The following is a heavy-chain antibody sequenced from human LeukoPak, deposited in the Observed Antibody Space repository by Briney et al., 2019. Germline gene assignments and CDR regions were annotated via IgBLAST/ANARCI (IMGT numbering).Heavy chain of an antibody. CDR3: ARIHYYDSSGYYPLFDY. CDR1: GFSLSTSGMC. CDR2: IDWDDDK. D-gene: IGHD3-22*01. V-gene: IGHV2-70*11. Sequence: SGPTLVNPTQTLTLTCTFSGFSLSTSGMCVSWIRQPPGKALEWLARIDWDDDKYYSTSLKTRLTISKDTSKNQVVLTMTNMDPVDTATYYCARIHYYDSSGYYPLFDYWGQGTLVTVSS. J-gene: IGHJ4*02.